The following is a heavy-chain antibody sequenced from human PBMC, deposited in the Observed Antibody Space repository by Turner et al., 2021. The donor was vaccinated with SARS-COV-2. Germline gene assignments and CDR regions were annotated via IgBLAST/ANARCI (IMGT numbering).Heavy chain of an antibody. Sequence: QVQLVQSGAEVKKPGSSVTVSCKASGGPFSSYAISWVRQAPGQGLEWMGGIIPILGIANYAQKFQGRVTITADKSTSTAYMELSSLRSEDTAVYYCARAATMVRGVIRNSFYYYYGMDVWGQGTTVTVSS. CDR3: ARAATMVRGVIRNSFYYYYGMDV. CDR1: GGPFSSYA. CDR2: IIPILGIA. J-gene: IGHJ6*02. V-gene: IGHV1-69*10. D-gene: IGHD3-10*01.